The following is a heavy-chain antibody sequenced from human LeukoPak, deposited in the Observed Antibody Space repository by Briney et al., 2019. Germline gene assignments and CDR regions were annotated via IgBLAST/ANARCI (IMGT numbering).Heavy chain of an antibody. J-gene: IGHJ4*02. Sequence: GGSLRLSCAASGFSFSNYAMNWVRQAPGKGLEWVSSINGRSTDIYYADSVKGRFTISRDNAKNSLYLQMNSLRAEDTAVYYCARTHDTIDYWGQGTLVTVSS. D-gene: IGHD3-9*01. CDR1: GFSFSNYA. V-gene: IGHV3-21*01. CDR2: INGRSTDI. CDR3: ARTHDTIDY.